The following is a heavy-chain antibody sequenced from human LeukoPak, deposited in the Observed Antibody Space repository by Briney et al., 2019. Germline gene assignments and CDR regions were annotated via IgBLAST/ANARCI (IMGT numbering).Heavy chain of an antibody. J-gene: IGHJ4*02. CDR2: FDPEDGET. CDR3: ATPAYYYGSGSYYTQFDY. D-gene: IGHD3-10*01. V-gene: IGHV1-24*01. Sequence: GSSVNVSCKASGGTYSSYAISWVRQAPGQGLEGMGGFDPEDGETIYAQKFQGRVTMTEDTSTDTAHMELSSVRSEDTAVYYCATPAYYYGSGSYYTQFDYWGQGTLVTVSS. CDR1: GGTYSSYA.